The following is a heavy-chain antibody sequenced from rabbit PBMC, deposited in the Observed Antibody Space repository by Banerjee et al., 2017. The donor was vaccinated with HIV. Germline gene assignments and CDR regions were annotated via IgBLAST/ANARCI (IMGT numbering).Heavy chain of an antibody. CDR1: GFSFNNKYV. V-gene: IGHV1S45*01. D-gene: IGHD6-1*01. CDR3: AREAYSGYAYVL. CDR2: IDGGSGGTT. J-gene: IGHJ4*01. Sequence: QEQLEESGGDLVKPEGSLTLTCTASGFSFNNKYVMCWVRQAPGKGLEWIACIDGGSGGTTYYATWAKGRFTISKTSSTTVTLKMTSLTAADTATYFCAREAYSGYAYVLWGPGTLVTVS.